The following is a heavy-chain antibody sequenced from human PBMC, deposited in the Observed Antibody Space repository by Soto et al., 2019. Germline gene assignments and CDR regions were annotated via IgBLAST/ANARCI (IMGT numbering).Heavy chain of an antibody. Sequence: QVQLQQWGAGLLKPSEPMSLTCAVYGGYFRGYSWTWIRQPPGTGLEWMGEINHSGGTNYNPSLKRRVTRSVDTSKSQFSLKLTSVTAAETAVYYCARYKITGLFDYWGQGTRVTVSS. CDR3: ARYKITGLFDY. V-gene: IGHV4-34*01. CDR2: INHSGGT. CDR1: GGYFRGYS. D-gene: IGHD2-8*02. J-gene: IGHJ4*02.